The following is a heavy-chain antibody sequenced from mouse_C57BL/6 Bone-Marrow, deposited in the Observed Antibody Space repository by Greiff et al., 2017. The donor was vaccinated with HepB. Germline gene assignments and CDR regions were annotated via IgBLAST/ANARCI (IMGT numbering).Heavy chain of an antibody. V-gene: IGHV5-4*01. CDR1: GFTFSSYA. CDR2: ISDGGSYT. J-gene: IGHJ2*01. D-gene: IGHD1-1*01. Sequence: DVKLVESGGGLVKPGGSLKLSCAASGFTFSSYAMSWVRQTPEKRLEWVATISDGGSYTYYPDNVKGRFTISRDNAKNNLYLQMSHLKSEDTAMYYCARDWGRTVVADYWGQGTTLTGSA. CDR3: ARDWGRTVVADY.